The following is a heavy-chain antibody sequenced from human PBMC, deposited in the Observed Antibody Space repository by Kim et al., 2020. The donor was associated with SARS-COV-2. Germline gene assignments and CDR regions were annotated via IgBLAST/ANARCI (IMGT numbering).Heavy chain of an antibody. Sequence: GESLKISCKGSGYSFTSYWIGWVRQMPGKGLEWMGIIYPGDSDTRYSPSFQGQVTISADKSISTAYLQWSSLKASDTAMYYCARRDSDYYDSSGYYYVSAFDIWGQGTMVTVSS. CDR1: GYSFTSYW. CDR2: IYPGDSDT. CDR3: ARRDSDYYDSSGYYYVSAFDI. V-gene: IGHV5-51*01. J-gene: IGHJ3*02. D-gene: IGHD3-22*01.